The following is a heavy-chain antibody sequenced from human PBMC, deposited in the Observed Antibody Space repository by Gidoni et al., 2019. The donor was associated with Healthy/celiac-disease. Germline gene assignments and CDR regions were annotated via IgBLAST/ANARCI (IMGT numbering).Heavy chain of an antibody. J-gene: IGHJ4*02. D-gene: IGHD1-26*01. CDR3: ARSGRVGATKRGFDY. CDR1: GFTFSTYA. V-gene: IGHV3-30-3*01. CDR2: ISYYGSNK. Sequence: QVQLVESGGVVVQPGRSLRLSCAAAGFTFSTYAMHWVRPAPGKGLEWVAVISYYGSNKYYADSVKGRFTISRDNSKNTLYLQMNSLRAEDTAVYYCARSGRVGATKRGFDYWGRGTLVTVSS.